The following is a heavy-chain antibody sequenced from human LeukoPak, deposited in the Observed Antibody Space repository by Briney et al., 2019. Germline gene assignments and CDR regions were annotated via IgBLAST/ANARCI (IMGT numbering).Heavy chain of an antibody. CDR2: IYYSGST. V-gene: IGHV4-39*07. D-gene: IGHD3-16*01. Sequence: SETLSLTCTVSGGSISSSSYYWGWIRQPPGKGLEWIGSIYYSGSTYYNPSLKSRVTISVDTSKNQFSLKLSSVTAADTAVYYCARGEGDMVNVFDYWGQGTLVTVSS. CDR1: GGSISSSSYY. CDR3: ARGEGDMVNVFDY. J-gene: IGHJ4*02.